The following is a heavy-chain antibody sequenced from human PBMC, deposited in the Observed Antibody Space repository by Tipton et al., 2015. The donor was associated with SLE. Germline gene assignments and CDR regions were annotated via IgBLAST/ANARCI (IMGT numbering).Heavy chain of an antibody. CDR2: IIPMFGTP. Sequence: QVQLVQSGPEVKEPGSSVKVSCKASGGTFNTYAISWVRQAPGQGLEWMGGIIPMFGTPNYAQKFQDRVTITADESTSTAYMELSSLRSDDTAVYYCSRQEVGAAAFDYWGQGTLVTVSS. J-gene: IGHJ4*02. V-gene: IGHV1-69*01. D-gene: IGHD1-26*01. CDR1: GGTFNTYA. CDR3: SRQEVGAAAFDY.